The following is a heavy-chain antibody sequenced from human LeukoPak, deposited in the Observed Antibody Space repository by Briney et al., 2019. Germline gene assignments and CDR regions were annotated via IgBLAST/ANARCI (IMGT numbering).Heavy chain of an antibody. CDR2: IYPGDSDT. CDR3: ATQPGATGIWFDP. V-gene: IGHV5-51*01. CDR1: GYSFTSYW. Sequence: GESLKISCKGSGYSFTSYWIGWVRQMPGKGLEWLGIIYPGDSDTRYSPSFQGQVTISADKSISTAYLQWSSLKASDTAMYYCATQPGATGIWFDPWGQGTLVTVSS. J-gene: IGHJ5*02. D-gene: IGHD1-1*01.